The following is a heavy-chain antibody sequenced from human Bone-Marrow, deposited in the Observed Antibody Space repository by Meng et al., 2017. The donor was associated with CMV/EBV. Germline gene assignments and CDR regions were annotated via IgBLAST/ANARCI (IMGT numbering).Heavy chain of an antibody. Sequence: QVQLVQSGDEVKKPGASVKDSCKASGYTFTSYYMHWVRQAPGQWLEWMGWINPNSGGTNYAQKFQGRVTMTRDTSISTAYMELSRLRSDDTAVYYCARGASAVAGTFDYWGQGTLVTVSS. V-gene: IGHV1-2*02. D-gene: IGHD6-19*01. CDR1: GYTFTSYY. CDR2: INPNSGGT. CDR3: ARGASAVAGTFDY. J-gene: IGHJ4*02.